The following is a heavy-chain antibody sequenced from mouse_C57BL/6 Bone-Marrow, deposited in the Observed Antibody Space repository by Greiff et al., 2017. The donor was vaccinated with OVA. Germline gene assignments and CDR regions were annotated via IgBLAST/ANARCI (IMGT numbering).Heavy chain of an antibody. CDR1: GYTFPSYW. CDR3: AREGDFTTVVASDWYFDV. V-gene: IGHV1-64*01. Sequence: QVQLQQPGAELVKPGASVKLSCKASGYTFPSYWMHWVKQRPGQGLEWIGMIHPNSGSTNYNEKFKSKATLTVDKSSSTAYMQLSSLTSEDSAVYYCAREGDFTTVVASDWYFDVWGTGTTVTVSS. CDR2: IHPNSGST. J-gene: IGHJ1*03. D-gene: IGHD1-1*01.